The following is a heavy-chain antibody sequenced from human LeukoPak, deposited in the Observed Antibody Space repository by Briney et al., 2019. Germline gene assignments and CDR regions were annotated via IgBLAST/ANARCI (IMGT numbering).Heavy chain of an antibody. J-gene: IGHJ4*02. CDR2: INPNSGGT. CDR1: GYTFTGYY. CDR3: ARVSYYDSSGYYPFDY. V-gene: IGHV1-2*02. Sequence: ASVKVSCKASGYTFTGYYMHWVRQAPGQGLGWMGWINPNSGGTNYAQKFQGRVTMTRDTSISTAYMELSRLRSDDTAVYYCARVSYYDSSGYYPFDYWGQGTLVTVSS. D-gene: IGHD3-22*01.